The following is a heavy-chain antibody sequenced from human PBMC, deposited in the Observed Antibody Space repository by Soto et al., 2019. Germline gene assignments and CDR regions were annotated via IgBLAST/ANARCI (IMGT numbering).Heavy chain of an antibody. CDR2: IYSGGST. CDR1: GFTVSSNY. Sequence: EVQLVETGGGLIQPGGSLRLSCAASGFTVSSNYMSWVRQAPGKGLEWVSVIYSGGSTYYADSVKGRFTISRDNSNNTLYFQMNSLRAEDTAVYYCERASIAVVFDYWGKGTLVIVSS. CDR3: ERASIAVVFDY. J-gene: IGHJ4*02. V-gene: IGHV3-53*02. D-gene: IGHD6-19*01.